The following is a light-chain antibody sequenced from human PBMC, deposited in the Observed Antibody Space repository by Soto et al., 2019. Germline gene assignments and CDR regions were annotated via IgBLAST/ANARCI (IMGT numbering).Light chain of an antibody. CDR1: SSNIGAGYD. Sequence: QSVLTQPPSVSGAPGQRVTISCTGSSSNIGAGYDVHWYQQLPGTAPKLLIYGNSNRPSGVPDRFSGPKSGTSASLAITGLLAEDEADYYCQSYDSSLSAVVFGGGTQLTVL. CDR2: GNS. CDR3: QSYDSSLSAVV. J-gene: IGLJ2*01. V-gene: IGLV1-40*01.